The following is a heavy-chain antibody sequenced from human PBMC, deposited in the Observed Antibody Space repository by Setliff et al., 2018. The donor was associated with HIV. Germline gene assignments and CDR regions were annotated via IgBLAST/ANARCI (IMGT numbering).Heavy chain of an antibody. J-gene: IGHJ3*02. CDR3: AGVPGRYDSSGYAFDI. CDR2: ISPYNGNT. CDR1: GYSFTSYG. V-gene: IGHV1-18*01. Sequence: ASVKVSCKASGYSFTSYGINWVRQAPGQGLEWMGWISPYNGNTDYAQNFQGRVTMTTDTSTSTVYMELSRLRSDDTAVYYCAGVPGRYDSSGYAFDIWGQGTMVTVSS. D-gene: IGHD3-22*01.